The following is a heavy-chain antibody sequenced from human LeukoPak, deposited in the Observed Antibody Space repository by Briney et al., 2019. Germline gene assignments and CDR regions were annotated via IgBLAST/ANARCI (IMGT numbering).Heavy chain of an antibody. D-gene: IGHD3-10*01. Sequence: GGSLRLSCAASGFTFRSYAMHWLRQAPAKGLDGVAIISYDGSNKYYADSVKGRFTISRDNSKNTPYLQMNSLRVEDMAVYYCARETVLLWFGGVGVAFDIWGQGTMVTVSS. CDR1: GFTFRSYA. CDR3: ARETVLLWFGGVGVAFDI. CDR2: ISYDGSNK. J-gene: IGHJ3*02. V-gene: IGHV3-30-3*01.